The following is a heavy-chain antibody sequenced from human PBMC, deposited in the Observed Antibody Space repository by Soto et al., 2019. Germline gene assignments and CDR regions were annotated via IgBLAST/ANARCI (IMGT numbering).Heavy chain of an antibody. V-gene: IGHV6-1*01. Sequence: SQTLSLTCAISGDSVSSNSAAWNWIMHSPSRGLEWLGRTYYRSKWYNDYAVSVKSRITINPDTSKNQFSLQLNSVTPEDTAVYYCARRPLLMVYATPDHDCYYGLDVWGQGTAVTVSS. CDR3: ARRPLLMVYATPDHDCYYGLDV. J-gene: IGHJ6*02. CDR1: GDSVSSNSAA. CDR2: TYYRSKWYN. D-gene: IGHD2-8*01.